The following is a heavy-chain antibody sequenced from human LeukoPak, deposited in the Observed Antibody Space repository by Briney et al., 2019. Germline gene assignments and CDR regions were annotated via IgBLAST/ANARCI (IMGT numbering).Heavy chain of an antibody. CDR3: ARDLRMVTAHFAPEVGDYYIDV. D-gene: IGHD2-21*02. CDR2: IYYSGST. CDR1: GGSISSGGYY. Sequence: SQTLSLTCTVSGGSISSGGYYWSWIRQHPGKGLEWIGYIYYSGSTYYNPSLKSRVTISVDTSKNQFSLKLSSVTAADTAVYYCARDLRMVTAHFAPEVGDYYIDVWGKGTTVTVSS. V-gene: IGHV4-31*03. J-gene: IGHJ6*03.